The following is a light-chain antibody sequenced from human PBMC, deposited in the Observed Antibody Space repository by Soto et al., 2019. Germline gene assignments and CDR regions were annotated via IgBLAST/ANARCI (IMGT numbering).Light chain of an antibody. J-gene: IGKJ4*01. CDR1: RSVGNN. V-gene: IGKV3-15*01. CDR3: QQYGDWPLT. CDR2: ATS. Sequence: EIVVTQSPATLSVSPGERATLSCRARRSVGNNFAWYQQKPGQAPRLLIFATSTRATGVPARFSGSGSGTEFTLTISSLQSEDFAVYYCQQYGDWPLTFGGGAKVEIE.